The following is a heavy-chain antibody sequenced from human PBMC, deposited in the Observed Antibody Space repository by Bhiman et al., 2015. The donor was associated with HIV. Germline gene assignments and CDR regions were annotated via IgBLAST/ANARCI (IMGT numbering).Heavy chain of an antibody. V-gene: IGHV3-15*01. Sequence: EVQLVESGGGLVKPGGSLRVSCAASGFTFSDAWMNWVRQAPGKGLEWVGRIKSKTEGGTTDYGAPVKGRFTISRDDSKNTLYLQLNSLKAEDTAVFYCARDRPYNWNWGSYYYGMDVWGQGTTVTVSS. CDR2: IKSKTEGGTT. D-gene: IGHD1-7*01. CDR1: GFTFSDAW. CDR3: ARDRPYNWNWGSYYYGMDV. J-gene: IGHJ6*02.